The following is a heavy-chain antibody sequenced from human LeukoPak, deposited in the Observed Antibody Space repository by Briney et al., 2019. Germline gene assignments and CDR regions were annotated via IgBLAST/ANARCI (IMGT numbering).Heavy chain of an antibody. CDR1: GFTFGSYA. D-gene: IGHD1-14*01. CDR3: ARDPDGLYGMDV. V-gene: IGHV3-30*04. J-gene: IGHJ6*02. CDR2: ISYDGSNK. Sequence: GGSLRLSCAASGFTFGSYAMHWVRQAPGKGLEWVAVISYDGSNKYYADSVKGRFTISRDNSKNTLYLQMNSLRAEDTAVYYCARDPDGLYGMDVWGQGTTVTVSS.